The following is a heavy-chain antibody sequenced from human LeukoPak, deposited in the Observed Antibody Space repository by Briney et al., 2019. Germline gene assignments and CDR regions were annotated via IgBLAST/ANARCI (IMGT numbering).Heavy chain of an antibody. CDR1: GISFSTYD. J-gene: IGHJ3*02. Sequence: GGSLRLSCAASGISFSTYDMHWVRQAPGKGLEWVAFIRYDGSNKYYADSVKGRFTISRDNSKNTLFLQMNSLRAEDTAVYYCAREAFTTVTSATDAFDIWGQGTMVTVSS. CDR2: IRYDGSNK. V-gene: IGHV3-30*02. D-gene: IGHD4-17*01. CDR3: AREAFTTVTSATDAFDI.